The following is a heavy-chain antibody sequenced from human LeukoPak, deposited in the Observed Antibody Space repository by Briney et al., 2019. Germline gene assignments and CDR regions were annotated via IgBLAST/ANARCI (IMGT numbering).Heavy chain of an antibody. CDR2: ISISGGTT. CDR3: AKEIRPNDY. D-gene: IGHD4-17*01. CDR1: GFTFSSSA. V-gene: IGHV3-23*01. J-gene: IGHJ4*02. Sequence: PGGSLRLSCAVSGFTFSSSAMSWVRQAPGKGLEWVSAISISGGTTYYADSVKGRFTISRDNPKNTLFLQMNSLRAEDTAVYYCAKEIRPNDYWGQGTLVTVSS.